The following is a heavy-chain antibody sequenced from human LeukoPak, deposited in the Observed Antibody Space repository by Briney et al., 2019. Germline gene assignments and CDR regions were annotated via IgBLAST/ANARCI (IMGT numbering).Heavy chain of an antibody. Sequence: SETLSLTCTVSGYSISSGYYWGWIRQPPGKGLEWIGSIYYSGSTYYNPSLKSRVTISVDTSKNQFSLKLSSVTAADTAVYYCARHRGSRVAGGYYYMDVWGKGTTVTISS. CDR1: GYSISSGYY. J-gene: IGHJ6*03. V-gene: IGHV4-38-2*02. CDR2: IYYSGST. CDR3: ARHRGSRVAGGYYYMDV. D-gene: IGHD3-10*01.